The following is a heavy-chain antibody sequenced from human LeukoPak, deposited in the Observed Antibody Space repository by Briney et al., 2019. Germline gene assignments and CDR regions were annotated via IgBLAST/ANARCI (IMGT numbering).Heavy chain of an antibody. CDR2: IQRKTDGGTT. J-gene: IGHJ4*02. D-gene: IGHD6-19*01. V-gene: IGHV3-15*01. Sequence: GGSQRLSCAASGFTFSIYAMNWVRQSPGKGLEWVGRIQRKTDGGTTDYGACVKGSFSISRDDSKDTMYLQMNSLRTEDTGVYYCTTVSSYIRGLAGFDSWGKGTLVTVSS. CDR3: TTVSSYIRGLAGFDS. CDR1: GFTFSIYA.